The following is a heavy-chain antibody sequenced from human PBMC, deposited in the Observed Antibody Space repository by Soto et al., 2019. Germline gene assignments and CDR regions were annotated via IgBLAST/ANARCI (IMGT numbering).Heavy chain of an antibody. CDR2: ISYDGSNK. Sequence: GGSLRLSCAASGFTFSSYAMHWVRQAPGKGLEWVAVISYDGSNKYYADSVKGRFTISRDNSKNTLYLQMNSLRAEDTAVYYCAREDYYDSSGYYFGPYYYYGMDVWGQGTTVTVSS. D-gene: IGHD3-22*01. CDR1: GFTFSSYA. CDR3: AREDYYDSSGYYFGPYYYYGMDV. J-gene: IGHJ6*02. V-gene: IGHV3-30-3*01.